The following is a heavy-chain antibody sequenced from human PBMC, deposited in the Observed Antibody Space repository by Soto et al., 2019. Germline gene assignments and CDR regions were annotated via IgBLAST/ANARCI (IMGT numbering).Heavy chain of an antibody. CDR2: IYYSGST. V-gene: IGHV4-30-4*01. CDR3: ARAATVWGNAFDI. J-gene: IGHJ3*02. D-gene: IGHD2-15*01. Sequence: SETLSLTCIVSGGSISSADYYWSWVRQPPGKGLEWIGYIYYSGSTYYNPSLKSRLTISVDTSKNQFSLKLSSVTAADTAVYYCARAATVWGNAFDIWGQGTMVTVS. CDR1: GGSISSADYY.